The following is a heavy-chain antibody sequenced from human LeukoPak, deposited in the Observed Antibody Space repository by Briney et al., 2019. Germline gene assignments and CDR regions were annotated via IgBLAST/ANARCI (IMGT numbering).Heavy chain of an antibody. J-gene: IGHJ6*03. Sequence: PGGSLRLSCAASGFTFSSYAMNWVRQAPGRGREWGSGFSGSGGTTYYADSVKGRFTISRANYTNTLYLQMNSLRAEDTAVYYCANGNRCTSPNCLGYYYFYMDVWGKGTTVTVSS. CDR2: FSGSGGTT. V-gene: IGHV3-23*01. CDR3: ANGNRCTSPNCLGYYYFYMDV. D-gene: IGHD2-8*01. CDR1: GFTFSSYA.